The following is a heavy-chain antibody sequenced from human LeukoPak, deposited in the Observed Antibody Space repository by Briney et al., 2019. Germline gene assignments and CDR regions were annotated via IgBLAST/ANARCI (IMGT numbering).Heavy chain of an antibody. D-gene: IGHD2-15*01. CDR1: GFTVSSNY. CDR3: ARGGALLVAATFDY. Sequence: PGGSLRLSCAASGFTVSSNYMSWVRQAPGKGLEWVSVIYSDGSTYYADSVKGRFTIPRDNSKNMLVLQMNTLRAEDTAVYYCARGGALLVAATFDYWGQGTLVTVSS. CDR2: IYSDGST. J-gene: IGHJ4*02. V-gene: IGHV3-66*01.